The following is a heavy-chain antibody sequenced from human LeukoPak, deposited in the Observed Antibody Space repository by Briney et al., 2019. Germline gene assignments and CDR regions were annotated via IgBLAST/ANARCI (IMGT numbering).Heavy chain of an antibody. CDR2: IDHSGST. CDR3: ARGSGTMIVVDTAFDI. V-gene: IGHV4-59*01. D-gene: IGHD3-22*01. Sequence: SETLSLTCTVSGASTSSNYWSWIRQPPGKGLEWIGNIDHSGSTSYNTSLQSRVTISVDTFKNQFSLKLNSVTAADTAVYYCARGSGTMIVVDTAFDIWGQGTMVTVSS. J-gene: IGHJ3*02. CDR1: GASTSSNY.